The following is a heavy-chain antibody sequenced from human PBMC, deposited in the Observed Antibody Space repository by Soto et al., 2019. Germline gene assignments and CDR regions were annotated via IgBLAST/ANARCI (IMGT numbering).Heavy chain of an antibody. D-gene: IGHD5-18*01. CDR2: ISAYNGNT. CDR3: ARDLYSYGHHDAFDI. Sequence: ASVKVSCKASGYTFTSYGISWVRQAPGQGLEWMGWISAYNGNTNYAQKLQGRFTMTTDTSTSTAYMELRSLRSDDTAVYYCARDLYSYGHHDAFDIWGQGTMVTVSS. V-gene: IGHV1-18*01. CDR1: GYTFTSYG. J-gene: IGHJ3*02.